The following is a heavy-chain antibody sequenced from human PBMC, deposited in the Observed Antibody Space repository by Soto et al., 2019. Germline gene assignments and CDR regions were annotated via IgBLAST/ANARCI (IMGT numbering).Heavy chain of an antibody. D-gene: IGHD1-26*01. Sequence: QVQLQESGPGLVKPSETLSLTCTVSGGSISSYYWSWIRQPPGKGLEWIGYIYYRGSTNYNPSLKSRVTISVDTSKNQFSLKLSSVTAADTAVYYCARQTGGSYFYWGQGTLVTVSS. CDR2: IYYRGST. CDR1: GGSISSYY. CDR3: ARQTGGSYFY. J-gene: IGHJ4*02. V-gene: IGHV4-59*08.